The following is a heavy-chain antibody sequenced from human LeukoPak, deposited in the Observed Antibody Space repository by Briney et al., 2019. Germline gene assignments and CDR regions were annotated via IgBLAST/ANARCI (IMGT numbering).Heavy chain of an antibody. D-gene: IGHD1-26*01. CDR3: ARLGYSGSYYERVFDI. CDR1: GGSISSSGYY. V-gene: IGHV4-39*01. CDR2: MYYSGST. J-gene: IGHJ3*02. Sequence: SETLSLTCTVSGGSISSSGYYWGWIRQPPGKGLEWIGSMYYSGSTYSNPSLMSRVTISVDTSKNEFSLKLSSVTGADTAVYYCARLGYSGSYYERVFDIWGQGTMVTVSS.